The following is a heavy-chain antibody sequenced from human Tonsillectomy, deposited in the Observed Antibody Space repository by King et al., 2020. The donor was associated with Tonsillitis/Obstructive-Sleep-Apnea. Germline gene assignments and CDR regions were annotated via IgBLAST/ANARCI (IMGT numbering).Heavy chain of an antibody. D-gene: IGHD1-26*01. Sequence: QLVQSGGGVVQPGRSLRLSCAASGFTFSTYAVHWVRQAPGKGLEWVALISHDGSNKYYADSVKGRFTLSRDNSKNTLYLQKNSLRAEDTAVYYCARDSLQWDLLNDFDYWGQGTLVTVSS. V-gene: IGHV3-30*04. CDR2: ISHDGSNK. CDR1: GFTFSTYA. J-gene: IGHJ4*02. CDR3: ARDSLQWDLLNDFDY.